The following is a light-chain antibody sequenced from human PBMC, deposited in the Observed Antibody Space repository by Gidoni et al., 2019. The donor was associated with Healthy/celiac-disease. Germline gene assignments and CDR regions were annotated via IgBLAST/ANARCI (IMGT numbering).Light chain of an antibody. CDR2: DAY. Sequence: EIVLTPSPATLSLSPGERATLSCRASQSVSSYLAWYQQQPGQAPRLLIYDAYNRDTGIPARFSGSGSGTDFTLTISSLEPEDFAVYYCQQRRNWPPKYSFGQGTKLEIK. CDR1: QSVSSY. CDR3: QQRRNWPPKYS. V-gene: IGKV3-11*01. J-gene: IGKJ2*03.